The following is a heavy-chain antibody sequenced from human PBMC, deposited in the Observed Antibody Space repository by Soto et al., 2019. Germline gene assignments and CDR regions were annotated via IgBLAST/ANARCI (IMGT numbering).Heavy chain of an antibody. D-gene: IGHD2-15*01. CDR3: ARLEYCSGGSCSDAFDI. CDR1: GYTFTSYG. Sequence: ASLKVSCKASGYTFTSYGISWVRQAPGQGLEWMGWISAYNGNTNYAQKLQGRVTMTTDTSTSTAYMELRSLRSDDTAVYYCARLEYCSGGSCSDAFDIWGQGTMVTVSS. J-gene: IGHJ3*02. CDR2: ISAYNGNT. V-gene: IGHV1-18*01.